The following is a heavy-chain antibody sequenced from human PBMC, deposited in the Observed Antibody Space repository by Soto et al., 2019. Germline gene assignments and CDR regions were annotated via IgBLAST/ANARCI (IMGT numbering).Heavy chain of an antibody. CDR3: ARDPREWEQRLFDF. CDR1: GFTFSSYS. J-gene: IGHJ4*02. V-gene: IGHV3-48*02. CDR2: ISSHSSTM. Sequence: EVLLVESGGDLVQPGGSLRLSCAASGFTFSSYSMNWVRQAPGKGLEWVAYISSHSSTMYYADSVKGRFTISRDNAKNSLYLQMNSLRDEDTAVYYCARDPREWEQRLFDFWGQGPLVTVSS. D-gene: IGHD1-26*01.